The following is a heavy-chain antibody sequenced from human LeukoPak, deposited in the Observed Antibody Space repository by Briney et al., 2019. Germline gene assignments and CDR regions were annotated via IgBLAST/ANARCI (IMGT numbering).Heavy chain of an antibody. J-gene: IGHJ4*02. V-gene: IGHV3-66*04. CDR2: IYKDGGST. CDR3: GRHAYGGSPPLS. Sequence: GGSLRLSCVASGFTVASNHMNWVRQAPGKGLEWVSVIYKDGGSTYYADSVQGRFTISRDNAKNTVYLQMNNLRAEDTALYYCGRHAYGGSPPLSWGQGALVTVSS. D-gene: IGHD3-10*01. CDR1: GFTVASNH.